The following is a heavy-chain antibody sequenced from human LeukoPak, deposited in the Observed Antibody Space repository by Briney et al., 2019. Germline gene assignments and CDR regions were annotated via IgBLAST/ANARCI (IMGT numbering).Heavy chain of an antibody. J-gene: IGHJ4*02. CDR2: IRTTAEGTKYA. CDR3: ATDQRYAFDY. V-gene: IGHV3-48*02. D-gene: IGHD3-9*01. Sequence: GGSLRLSCATSGFSFTDYPMSWVRQAPGKGLEWISNIRTTAEGTKYAYYADSVKGRVTISRDDGKNTLYLHMNSLRDDDTAVYYCATDQRYAFDYWGQGILVTVSS. CDR1: GFSFTDYP.